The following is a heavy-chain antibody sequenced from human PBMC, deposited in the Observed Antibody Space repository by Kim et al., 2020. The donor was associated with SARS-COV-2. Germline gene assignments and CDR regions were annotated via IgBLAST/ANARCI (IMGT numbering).Heavy chain of an antibody. Sequence: GGSLRLSCAASGFTFSTYGMHWVRQAPGKGLEWVAVISYDGSNKYYADSVKGRFTISRDNSKNTLYLQMNSLRAEDTAVYFCAKEEGSGYSSGWTYYYYGMDDWGQGTPVTVSS. J-gene: IGHJ6*02. V-gene: IGHV3-30*18. CDR3: AKEEGSGYSSGWTYYYYGMDD. CDR2: ISYDGSNK. CDR1: GFTFSTYG. D-gene: IGHD6-19*01.